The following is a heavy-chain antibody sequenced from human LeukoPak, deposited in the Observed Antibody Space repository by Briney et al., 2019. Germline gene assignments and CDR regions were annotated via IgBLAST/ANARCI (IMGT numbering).Heavy chain of an antibody. Sequence: PSETLSLTCTVSGGSISSGDYYWSWIRQPPGKGLEWIAYIYYSGSTYYNPSLKSRVTISVDTSKNQFSLKLSSVTAADTAVYYCARVLRIAVAGTVDYWGQGTLFTVSS. D-gene: IGHD6-19*01. J-gene: IGHJ4*02. CDR2: IYYSGST. CDR1: GGSISSGDYY. V-gene: IGHV4-30-4*01. CDR3: ARVLRIAVAGTVDY.